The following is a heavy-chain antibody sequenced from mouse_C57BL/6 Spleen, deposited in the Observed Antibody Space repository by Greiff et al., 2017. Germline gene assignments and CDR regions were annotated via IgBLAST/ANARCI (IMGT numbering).Heavy chain of an antibody. Sequence: QVHVKQPGAELVKPGASVKVSCKASGYTFTSYWMHWVKQRPGQGLEWIGRIHPSDSDTNYNQKFKGKATLTVDKSSSTAYMQLISLTSEDSAVYYWAIRDGYYVGYFDVWGTGTTVTVSS. J-gene: IGHJ1*03. CDR3: AIRDGYYVGYFDV. D-gene: IGHD2-3*01. CDR2: IHPSDSDT. V-gene: IGHV1-74*01. CDR1: GYTFTSYW.